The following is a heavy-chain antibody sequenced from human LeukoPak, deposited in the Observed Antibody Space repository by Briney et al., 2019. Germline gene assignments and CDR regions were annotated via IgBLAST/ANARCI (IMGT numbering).Heavy chain of an antibody. J-gene: IGHJ3*02. CDR3: ARAHPIQLWSSAVSAFDI. D-gene: IGHD5-18*01. CDR1: GYTFTSYY. CDR2: INPSGGST. Sequence: GASVKVSCKASGYTFTSYYMHWVRQAPGQGLEWMGIINPSGGSTSYAQKFQGRVTMTRDTSTSTVYMELSSLRSEDTAVYYCARAHPIQLWSSAVSAFDIWGQGTMVTVSS. V-gene: IGHV1-46*01.